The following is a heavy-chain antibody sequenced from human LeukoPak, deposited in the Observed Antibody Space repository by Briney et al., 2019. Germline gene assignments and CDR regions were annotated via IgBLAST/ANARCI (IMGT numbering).Heavy chain of an antibody. V-gene: IGHV3-9*01. Sequence: PGGSLRLSCAASGFTFDDYAMHWVRQAPGKGLEWVSGISWNSGSIGYADSVKGRFTISRDNAKNSLYLQMNSLRAEDTALYYCAKDEVLFGLQFSYFDYWGQGTLVTVSS. CDR1: GFTFDDYA. J-gene: IGHJ4*02. CDR3: AKDEVLFGLQFSYFDY. CDR2: ISWNSGSI. D-gene: IGHD3-10*01.